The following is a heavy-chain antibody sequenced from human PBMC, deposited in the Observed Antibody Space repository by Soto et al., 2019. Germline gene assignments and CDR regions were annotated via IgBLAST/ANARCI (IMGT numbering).Heavy chain of an antibody. Sequence: QLQLQESGSGLVKPSQTLSLTCAVSGGSISSGGYSWSWIRQPPGNGLGWIGYIYHSGSTYYNPSLKSRVTISVDRSKNQFSRKLSSVTAADTAVYYCARGEGDELPPPPRGFDHWGQGTLVTVSS. V-gene: IGHV4-30-2*01. D-gene: IGHD2-21*02. CDR1: GGSISSGGYS. CDR3: ARGEGDELPPPPRGFDH. J-gene: IGHJ5*02. CDR2: IYHSGST.